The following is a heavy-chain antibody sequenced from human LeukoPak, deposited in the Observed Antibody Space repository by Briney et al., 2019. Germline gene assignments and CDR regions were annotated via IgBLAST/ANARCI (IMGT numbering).Heavy chain of an antibody. V-gene: IGHV1-18*01. CDR1: GYTFTSYG. CDR3: ARDANFVYDSSGYYPYDY. Sequence: ASVKVSCKASGYTFTSYGISWVRQAPGQGLEWMGWISAYNGNTNYAQKLQGRVTMTTDTSTSTAYMELRSLRSDATAVYYCARDANFVYDSSGYYPYDYWGQGTLVTVSS. CDR2: ISAYNGNT. D-gene: IGHD3-22*01. J-gene: IGHJ4*02.